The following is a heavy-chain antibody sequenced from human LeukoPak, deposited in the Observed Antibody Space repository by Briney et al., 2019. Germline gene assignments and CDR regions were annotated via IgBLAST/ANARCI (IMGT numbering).Heavy chain of an antibody. V-gene: IGHV4-59*01. D-gene: IGHD2-15*01. Sequence: SETLSLTCTVPGGSISSYYWSWIRQPPGKGLEWIGYIYYSGGTNYNPSLKSRVTISVDTSKNQFSLKLSSVTAADTAVYYCARTDSAEYFQHWGQGTLVTVSS. J-gene: IGHJ1*01. CDR2: IYYSGGT. CDR3: ARTDSAEYFQH. CDR1: GGSISSYY.